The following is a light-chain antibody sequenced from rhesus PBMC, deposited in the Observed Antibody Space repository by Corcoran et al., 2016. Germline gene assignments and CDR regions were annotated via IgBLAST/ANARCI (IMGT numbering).Light chain of an antibody. CDR1: KGISTY. CDR3: LQYNSDPPT. J-gene: IGKJ1*01. V-gene: IGKV1-43*02. CDR2: AAS. Sequence: DIQMTQSPSSLSASVGDRVTITCRASKGISTYLTWYQPKPGKAPKRLIYAASSLESVVPSRFSGSGSGTDVTLTISSLQPEDFATYYCLQYNSDPPTFGQGTKVEIK.